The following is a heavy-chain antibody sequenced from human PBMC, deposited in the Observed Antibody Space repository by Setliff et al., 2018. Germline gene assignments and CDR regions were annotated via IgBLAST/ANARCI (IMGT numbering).Heavy chain of an antibody. V-gene: IGHV4-59*08. D-gene: IGHD3-22*01. J-gene: IGHJ6*03. CDR1: GDSINNNY. CDR3: ARAMYSAGYYGGGYSYYYMDV. Sequence: SETLSLTCTVSGDSINNNYWSWIRQPPGKGLEWIGHIYYSGSTNYNSSLKSRVTISLDSPKTQFSLKLSSVTAADTAVYYCARAMYSAGYYGGGYSYYYMDVWGKGTTVTVSS. CDR2: IYYSGST.